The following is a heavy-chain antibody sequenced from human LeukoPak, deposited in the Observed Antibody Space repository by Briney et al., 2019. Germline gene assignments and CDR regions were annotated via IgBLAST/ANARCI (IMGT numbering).Heavy chain of an antibody. V-gene: IGHV3-49*04. Sequence: GGSLRLSCRASGFTVGDYAMSWVRQAPGKGREWVGFIRSKAYGGTTEYAASVKGRFTISRDDSTSIAYLQMNSLKTEDTAVYYCTRDHGQWELLIRYYYYYMDVWGKGTTVTVSS. CDR3: TRDHGQWELLIRYYYYYMDV. CDR2: IRSKAYGGTT. J-gene: IGHJ6*03. CDR1: GFTVGDYA. D-gene: IGHD1-26*01.